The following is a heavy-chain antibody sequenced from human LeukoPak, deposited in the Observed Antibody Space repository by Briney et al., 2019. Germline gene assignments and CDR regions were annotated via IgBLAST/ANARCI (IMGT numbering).Heavy chain of an antibody. Sequence: PSETLSLTCTVSGYSISSGYYWGWIRQPPGKGLEWIGSIYHSGSTYYNPSLKSRVTISVDTSKNQFSLKLSSVTAADTAVYYCASRPYYYYGMDVWGQGTTVTVSS. J-gene: IGHJ6*02. CDR2: IYHSGST. CDR3: ASRPYYYYGMDV. V-gene: IGHV4-38-2*02. CDR1: GYSISSGYY.